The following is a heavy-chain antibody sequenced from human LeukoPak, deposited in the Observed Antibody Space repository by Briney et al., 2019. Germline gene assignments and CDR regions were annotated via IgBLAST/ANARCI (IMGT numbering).Heavy chain of an antibody. CDR2: INPNSGGT. Sequence: ASVTVSCKASGYTFSDYYMHWVRQAPGQGLEWMGWINPNSGGTKYAQKFQGRVTMTRDTSISTAYMELSRLRSDDTAVYYCARLAVTTLDYWGQGTLVTVSS. V-gene: IGHV1-2*02. CDR1: GYTFSDYY. CDR3: ARLAVTTLDY. J-gene: IGHJ4*02. D-gene: IGHD4-17*01.